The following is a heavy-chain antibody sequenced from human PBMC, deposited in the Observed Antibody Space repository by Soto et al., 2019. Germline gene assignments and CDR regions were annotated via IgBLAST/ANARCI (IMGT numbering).Heavy chain of an antibody. CDR3: ARDGYYYDSSGYCFDY. V-gene: IGHV1-18*01. CDR2: ISANNGNT. Sequence: ASVKVSCKASGGTFSSYAISWVRQAPGQGLEWMGGISANNGNTNYAQKLQGRVTMTTDTSTSTAYMELRSLRSDDTAVYYCARDGYYYDSSGYCFDYWGQGTLVTVSS. J-gene: IGHJ4*02. CDR1: GGTFSSYA. D-gene: IGHD3-22*01.